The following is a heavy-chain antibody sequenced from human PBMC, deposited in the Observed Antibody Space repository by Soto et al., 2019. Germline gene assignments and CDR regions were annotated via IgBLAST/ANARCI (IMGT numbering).Heavy chain of an antibody. J-gene: IGHJ4*02. Sequence: ASVKVSCKASGYTFTSYGISWVRQAPGQGLEWMGWISAYNGNTNYAQKLQGRVTMTTRTSTSTAYMELRSLRADDTAVYYCASGIYDFWSGYYTNFDYWGQGTLVTVSS. D-gene: IGHD3-3*01. V-gene: IGHV1-18*01. CDR2: ISAYNGNT. CDR1: GYTFTSYG. CDR3: ASGIYDFWSGYYTNFDY.